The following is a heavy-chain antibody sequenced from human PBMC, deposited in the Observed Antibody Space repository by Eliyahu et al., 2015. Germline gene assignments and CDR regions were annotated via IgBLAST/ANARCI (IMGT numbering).Heavy chain of an antibody. CDR1: GFTFSSSA. Sequence: EVQLLXSGGGLVQPGGSXRXXCAAXGFTFSSSAMSWVRQXPGKGLEWVSAISGSGGSTYYADSVKGRFTISRDNSKNTLYLQMNSLRAEDTAVYYCAKARPDSSGSYDYWGQGTLVTVSS. V-gene: IGHV3-23*01. CDR2: ISGSGGST. D-gene: IGHD3-22*01. CDR3: AKARPDSSGSYDY. J-gene: IGHJ4*02.